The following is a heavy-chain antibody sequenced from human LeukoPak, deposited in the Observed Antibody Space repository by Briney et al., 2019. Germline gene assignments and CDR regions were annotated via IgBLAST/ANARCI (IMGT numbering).Heavy chain of an antibody. V-gene: IGHV1-24*01. CDR2: FDPEDGET. CDR1: GYTLTELS. J-gene: IGHJ6*03. CDR3: ATDSPKDVAARSYYYMDV. D-gene: IGHD5-12*01. Sequence: ASVKVSCKVSGYTLTELSMHWVRQAPGKGLEWMGGFDPEDGETIYAQKFQGRVTMTEDTSTDTAYMELSSLRSEDTAVYYCATDSPKDVAARSYYYMDVWGEGTTVTVSS.